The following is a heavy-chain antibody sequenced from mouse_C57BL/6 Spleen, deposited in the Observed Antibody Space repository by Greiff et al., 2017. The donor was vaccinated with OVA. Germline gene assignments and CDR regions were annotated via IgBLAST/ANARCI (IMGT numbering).Heavy chain of an antibody. CDR2: IYPGDGDT. CDR1: GYAFSSSW. D-gene: IGHD2-3*01. Sequence: VQLQESGPELVKPGASVKISCKASGYAFSSSWMNWVKQRPGKGLEWIGRIYPGDGDTNYNGKFKGKATLTADKSSSTAYMQLSSLTSEDSAVYFCARSGYDPFAYWGQGTLVTVSA. V-gene: IGHV1-82*01. J-gene: IGHJ3*01. CDR3: ARSGYDPFAY.